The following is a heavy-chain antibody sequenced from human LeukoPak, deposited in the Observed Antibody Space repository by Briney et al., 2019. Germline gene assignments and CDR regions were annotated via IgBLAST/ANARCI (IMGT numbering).Heavy chain of an antibody. Sequence: SAVQVSCKASGGTFRRYAISWLRQAPGQGLEWMGGIIHIFGTANYAQKFQGRVTITTDESTSTAYMELSSLRSEDTAVYYCAVGTLVVVTAIHVADEGYYFDYWGQGTLVTVSS. CDR1: GGTFRRYA. V-gene: IGHV1-69*05. CDR2: IIHIFGTA. J-gene: IGHJ4*02. D-gene: IGHD2-21*02. CDR3: AVGTLVVVTAIHVADEGYYFDY.